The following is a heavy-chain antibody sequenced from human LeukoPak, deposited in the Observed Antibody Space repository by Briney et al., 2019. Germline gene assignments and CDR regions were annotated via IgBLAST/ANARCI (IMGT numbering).Heavy chain of an antibody. CDR2: ISGSGGST. CDR1: GFTFSSYA. J-gene: IGHJ4*02. Sequence: GGSLRLSCAAPGFTFSSYAMSWVRQAPGKGLEWVSAISGSGGSTYYADSVKGRFTISRDNSKNTLYLQMNSLRAEDMAVYYCAKAGTMVRGVIFRFDYWGQGTLVTVSS. D-gene: IGHD3-10*01. CDR3: AKAGTMVRGVIFRFDY. V-gene: IGHV3-23*01.